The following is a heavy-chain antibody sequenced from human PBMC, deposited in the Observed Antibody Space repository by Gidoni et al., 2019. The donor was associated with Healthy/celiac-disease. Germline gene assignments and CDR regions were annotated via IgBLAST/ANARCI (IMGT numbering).Heavy chain of an antibody. CDR2: ISWNSGSI. Sequence: EVQLVESGGGLVQPGRFLRLSCAASGFTFDDYDMHWVRQAPGKGLGWVSGISWNSGSIGYADSVKGRFTISRDNAKNSLYMQMNSLRAEDTALYYCAKDIKYGRVYDFWSGPPDYWGQGTLVTVSS. D-gene: IGHD3-3*01. J-gene: IGHJ4*02. CDR3: AKDIKYGRVYDFWSGPPDY. CDR1: GFTFDDYD. V-gene: IGHV3-9*01.